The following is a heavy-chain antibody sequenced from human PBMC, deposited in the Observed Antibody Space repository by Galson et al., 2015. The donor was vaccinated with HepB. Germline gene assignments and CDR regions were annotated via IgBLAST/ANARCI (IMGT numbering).Heavy chain of an antibody. Sequence: SLRLSCAASGFTFSSYGMHWVRQAPGKGLEWVAVIWYDGSNKYYADSVKGRFTISRDNSKNTLYLQMNSLRAEDTAVYYCARGDYGDYDSPYGMDVWGQGTTVTVSS. D-gene: IGHD4-17*01. CDR1: GFTFSSYG. V-gene: IGHV3-33*01. CDR3: ARGDYGDYDSPYGMDV. J-gene: IGHJ6*02. CDR2: IWYDGSNK.